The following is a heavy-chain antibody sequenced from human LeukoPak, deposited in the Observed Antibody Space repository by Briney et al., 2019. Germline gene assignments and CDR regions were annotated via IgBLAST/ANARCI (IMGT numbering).Heavy chain of an antibody. CDR1: GYTFTSYY. D-gene: IGHD6-6*01. J-gene: IGHJ5*02. Sequence: ASVKVSCKASGYTFTSYYMHWVRQAPGQGLEWMGIINPSGGSTSYAQKFQGRVTMTRDTSTSTVYMELSSLRSEDTAVYYCARDWGIAARNNWFDPWGQGTLVTVSS. CDR3: ARDWGIAARNNWFDP. V-gene: IGHV1-46*03. CDR2: INPSGGST.